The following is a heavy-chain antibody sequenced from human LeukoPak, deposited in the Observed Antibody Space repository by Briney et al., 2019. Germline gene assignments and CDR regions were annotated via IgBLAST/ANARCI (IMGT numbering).Heavy chain of an antibody. CDR3: ARGRSDYYLDS. J-gene: IGHJ4*02. CDR2: IYPNSGGT. Sequence: GASVKVSCKASGYTFIGYYIHWVRQAPGQGLEWMGWIYPNSGGTNYAQNFQGRVTMTRDTSISTAYMGLSRLRSDDTAVYFCARGRSDYYLDSWGQGTLVTVSS. V-gene: IGHV1-2*02. CDR1: GYTFIGYY. D-gene: IGHD3-10*01.